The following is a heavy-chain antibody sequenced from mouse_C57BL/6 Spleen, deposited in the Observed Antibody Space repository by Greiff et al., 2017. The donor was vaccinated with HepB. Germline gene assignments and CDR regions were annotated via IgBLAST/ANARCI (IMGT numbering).Heavy chain of an antibody. Sequence: EVQLQQSGPELVKPGASVKISCKASGYTFTDYYMNWVKQSHGKSLEWIGDINPNNGGTRYNQKFKGKATLTVDKSSSTAYMELRSLTSEHSAVYDCSRSFPLTGTSAYWGQGTLVTVSS. CDR3: SRSFPLTGTSAY. CDR1: GYTFTDYY. V-gene: IGHV1-26*01. D-gene: IGHD4-1*01. J-gene: IGHJ3*01. CDR2: INPNNGGT.